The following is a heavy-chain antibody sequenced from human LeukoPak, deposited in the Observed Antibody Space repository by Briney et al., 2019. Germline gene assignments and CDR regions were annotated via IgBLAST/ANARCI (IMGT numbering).Heavy chain of an antibody. CDR1: GYTFTSYG. Sequence: ASVKVSCKASGYTFTSYGISWVRQAPGQGLEWMGWISGYNGNTDYAQNLQGRVTMTTDTSTSTAYMELRSLTSDDTAVYYCARDGGYSYDSTGLFDYWGQGTLVTVSS. CDR3: ARDGGYSYDSTGLFDY. J-gene: IGHJ4*02. D-gene: IGHD3-22*01. V-gene: IGHV1-18*01. CDR2: ISGYNGNT.